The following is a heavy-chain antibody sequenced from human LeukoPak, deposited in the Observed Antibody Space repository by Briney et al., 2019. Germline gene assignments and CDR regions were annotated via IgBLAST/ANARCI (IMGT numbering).Heavy chain of an antibody. J-gene: IGHJ3*02. D-gene: IGHD3-22*01. CDR1: GFTFSSYW. Sequence: GGSLRHSCAASGFTFSSYWMSWVRQAPGKGLEWVANIKQDGSEKYYVDSVKGRFTISRDNAKNSLYLQMNSLRAEDTAVYYCARDRILGGASYYDSSGYYYVFAFDIWGQGTMVTVSS. CDR2: IKQDGSEK. CDR3: ARDRILGGASYYDSSGYYYVFAFDI. V-gene: IGHV3-7*01.